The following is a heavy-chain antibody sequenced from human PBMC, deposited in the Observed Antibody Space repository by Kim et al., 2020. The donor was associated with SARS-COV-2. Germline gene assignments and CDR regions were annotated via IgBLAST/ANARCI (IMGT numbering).Heavy chain of an antibody. Sequence: SQTLSLTCTVSGGSISSYYWSWIRQPAGKGLEWIGRIYTSGSTNYNPSLKSRVTMSVDTSKNQFSLKLSSVTAADTAVYYCAREVKNSNYEFEYYYYYYYMDVWGQGTTVTVSS. CDR2: IYTSGST. D-gene: IGHD4-4*01. CDR1: GGSISSYY. CDR3: AREVKNSNYEFEYYYYYYYMDV. J-gene: IGHJ6*03. V-gene: IGHV4-4*07.